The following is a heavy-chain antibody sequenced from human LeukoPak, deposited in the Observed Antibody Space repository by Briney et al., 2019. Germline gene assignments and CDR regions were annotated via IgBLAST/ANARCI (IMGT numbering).Heavy chain of an antibody. V-gene: IGHV3-33*06. CDR1: GFSFSSYG. D-gene: IGHD3-22*01. J-gene: IGHJ4*02. Sequence: GGSLRLSYAASGFSFSSYGMHWVRQAPGKGLEWVGVIWYDGSNKYYVDSVKGRFTISRENYKNNVYLQMNSLRAEDTAVYYCAKDRHGYDSRSDYWGQGTLVTVSS. CDR3: AKDRHGYDSRSDY. CDR2: IWYDGSNK.